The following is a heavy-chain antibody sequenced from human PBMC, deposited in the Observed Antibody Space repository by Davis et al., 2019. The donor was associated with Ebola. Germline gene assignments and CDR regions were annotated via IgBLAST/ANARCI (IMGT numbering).Heavy chain of an antibody. CDR2: ISYDGSNK. CDR3: ARGVLLLYQSDWFDP. CDR1: GFTFSDYY. D-gene: IGHD2-2*02. Sequence: GESLKISCAASGFTFSDYYMTWIRQAPGKGLEWVAVISYDGSNKYYADSVKGRFTISRDNAKNSLYLQMNSLRAEDTAVYYCARGVLLLYQSDWFDPWGQGTLVTVSS. J-gene: IGHJ5*02. V-gene: IGHV3-30*03.